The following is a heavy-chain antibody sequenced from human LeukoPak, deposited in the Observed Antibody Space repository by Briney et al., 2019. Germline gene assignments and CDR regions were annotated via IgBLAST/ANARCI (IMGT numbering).Heavy chain of an antibody. Sequence: ASVKVSCKASGYTFTSYDINWVRQATGQGLEWMGWMNPNSGNTGYAQKFQGRVTMTRNTSISTAHMELSSLRSEDTAVYYCARVGTFGGVIDYWGQGTLVTVSS. CDR3: ARVGTFGGVIDY. CDR1: GYTFTSYD. V-gene: IGHV1-8*01. D-gene: IGHD3-16*01. CDR2: MNPNSGNT. J-gene: IGHJ4*02.